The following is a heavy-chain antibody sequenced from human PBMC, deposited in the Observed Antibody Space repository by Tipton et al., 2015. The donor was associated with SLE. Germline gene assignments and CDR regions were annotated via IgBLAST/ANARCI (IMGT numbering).Heavy chain of an antibody. V-gene: IGHV5-51*01. CDR2: IFPGDSDP. Sequence: QLVQSGAEVKKAGESLKISCKGSGYSFTSYWIGWVRQMPGKGLEGMGIIFPGDSDPRYSPSFEGHVIIPADKSSSTAHLQWSSLKTSDTAMYYCARGTLAATSRFAYWGQGTLVTVSS. CDR1: GYSFTSYW. CDR3: ARGTLAATSRFAY. D-gene: IGHD5-12*01. J-gene: IGHJ4*02.